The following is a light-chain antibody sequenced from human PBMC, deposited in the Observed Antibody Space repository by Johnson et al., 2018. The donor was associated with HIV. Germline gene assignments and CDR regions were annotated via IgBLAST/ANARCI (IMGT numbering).Light chain of an antibody. V-gene: IGLV1-51*02. CDR2: ENN. J-gene: IGLJ1*01. CDR3: GTWDSSLSDWGYV. CDR1: SSNIGNNY. Sequence: QSVLTQPPSVSAAPGQKVTISCSGSSSNIGNNYVSWYQQLPGTAPKLLIYENNKRPSGIPDRFSGSKSGTSATLGITGLQTGDEADYYCGTWDSSLSDWGYVFGTVTNVTVL.